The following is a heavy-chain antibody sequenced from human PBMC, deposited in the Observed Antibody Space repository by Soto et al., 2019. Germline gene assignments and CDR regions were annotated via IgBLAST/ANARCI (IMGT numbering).Heavy chain of an antibody. J-gene: IGHJ5*02. CDR1: GGTFSSYA. CDR2: IIPIFGTA. CDR3: ARPVGAFPRAWFDP. V-gene: IGHV1-69*13. D-gene: IGHD1-26*01. Sequence: SVKDSCKASGGTFSSYAISSVRQAPGQGLEWMGGIIPIFGTANYAQKFQGRVTIAADESTSTAYMELSSLRSEDTAVYYCARPVGAFPRAWFDPWGQGTLVTVSS.